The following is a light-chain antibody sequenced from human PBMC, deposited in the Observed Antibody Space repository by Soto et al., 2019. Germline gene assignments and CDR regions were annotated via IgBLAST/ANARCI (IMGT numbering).Light chain of an antibody. CDR1: QSVLYSSNNKNY. CDR2: WAS. CDR3: QQHYTTPRT. Sequence: DIVMAQSPDSLAVYLGERATINCKSSQSVLYSSNNKNYLAWYQQKPGQPPKLLIYWASTRESGVPDRFSGSGSGTDFTLAISSLQAEDVAVYYCQQHYTTPRTFGQGTKVDIK. J-gene: IGKJ2*01. V-gene: IGKV4-1*01.